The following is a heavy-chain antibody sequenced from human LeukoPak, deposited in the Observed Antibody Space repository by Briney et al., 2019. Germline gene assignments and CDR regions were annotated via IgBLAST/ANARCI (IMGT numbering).Heavy chain of an antibody. J-gene: IGHJ5*02. CDR2: INPNSGGT. CDR3: ARGYSGSYLNWFDP. CDR1: GYTFTGYY. V-gene: IGHV1-2*02. Sequence: GASVKVSWKASGYTFTGYYMHWVRQAPGQGLEWMGWINPNSGGTNYAQKFQGRVTMTRDTSISTAYMELSRLGSDDTAVYYCARGYSGSYLNWFDPWGQGTLVTVSS. D-gene: IGHD1-26*01.